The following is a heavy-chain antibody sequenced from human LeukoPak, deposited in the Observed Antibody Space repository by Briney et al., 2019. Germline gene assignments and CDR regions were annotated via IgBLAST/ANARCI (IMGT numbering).Heavy chain of an antibody. CDR1: GGSFSGYY. V-gene: IGHV4-59*08. CDR3: ARHLPSSRPGVTLWYFDL. CDR2: VFYSGNS. J-gene: IGHJ2*01. D-gene: IGHD5-18*01. Sequence: PSETLSLTCAVYGGSFSGYYWSWIRQPPGKGLEWIGNVFYSGNSNYNPSLKGRVTFSMDTSKNHLSLSLSSVTAADTAFYYCARHLPSSRPGVTLWYFDLWGRGTLVTVSS.